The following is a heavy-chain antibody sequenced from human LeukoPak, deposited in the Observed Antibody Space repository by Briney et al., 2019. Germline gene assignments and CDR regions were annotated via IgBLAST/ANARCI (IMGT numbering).Heavy chain of an antibody. J-gene: IGHJ4*02. CDR1: GFTISSYW. CDR3: ARRYFDY. V-gene: IGHV3-7*03. Sequence: GGSLRLSCVASGFTISSYWMHWVRQAPGKGLEWVANIKQDGSEEYYVDSVKGRFTISRDNAKNSLYLQMNSLRAEDTAVYYCARRYFDYWGQGILVTVSS. CDR2: IKQDGSEE.